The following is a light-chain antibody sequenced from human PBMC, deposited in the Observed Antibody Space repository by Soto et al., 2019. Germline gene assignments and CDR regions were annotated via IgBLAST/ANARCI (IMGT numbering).Light chain of an antibody. Sequence: EIVLTQSPGTLSLSPGERATLSCRASQSVRSSYVAWYQQKPGQGPRLLIYGASSRATGIPDRFSGSGSGTDFTLTISSLEPEDSAVYYCQQNLGVHTFGQGTKVDIK. CDR3: QQNLGVHT. CDR1: QSVRSSY. CDR2: GAS. V-gene: IGKV3-20*01. J-gene: IGKJ1*01.